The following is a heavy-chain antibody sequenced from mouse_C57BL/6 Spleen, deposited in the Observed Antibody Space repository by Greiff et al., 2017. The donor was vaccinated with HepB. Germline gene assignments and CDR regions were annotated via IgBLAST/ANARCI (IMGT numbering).Heavy chain of an antibody. V-gene: IGHV1-64*01. CDR3: ASLITTVVAVPDY. D-gene: IGHD1-1*01. Sequence: QVQLKESGAELVKPGASVKLSCKASGYTFTSYWMHWVKQRPGQGLEWIGMIHPNSGSTNYNEKFKSKATLTVDKSSSTAYMQLSSLTSEDSAVYYCASLITTVVAVPDYWGQGTTLTVSS. CDR1: GYTFTSYW. J-gene: IGHJ2*01. CDR2: IHPNSGST.